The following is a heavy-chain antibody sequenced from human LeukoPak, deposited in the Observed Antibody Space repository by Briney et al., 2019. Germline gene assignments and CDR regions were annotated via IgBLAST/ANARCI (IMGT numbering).Heavy chain of an antibody. J-gene: IGHJ4*02. CDR2: IWYDGSNK. Sequence: GGSLRLSCAASGFSFSSYGLHWVRQAPGKGPEWVAVIWYDGSNKYYADSVKGRFTISRDNSKNTLFLQMNNLRAEDTAIYYCAKAAVTYYFDYWGQGTLVTVSS. D-gene: IGHD4-17*01. V-gene: IGHV3-33*06. CDR1: GFSFSSYG. CDR3: AKAAVTYYFDY.